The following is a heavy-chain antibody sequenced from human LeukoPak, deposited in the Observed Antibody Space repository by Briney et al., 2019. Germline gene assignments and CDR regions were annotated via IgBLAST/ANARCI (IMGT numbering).Heavy chain of an antibody. J-gene: IGHJ5*02. CDR1: GDSISRYY. CDR2: IYPSGTT. Sequence: PSETLSLTCTVSGDSISRYYWSWLRQPAGKGLECIGRIYPSGTTKYNPFLKSRVTMSVDTSKNQFSLKLSSVTAADTAVYYCARTLVRGVFAWFDPWGQGTLVIVSS. V-gene: IGHV4-4*07. CDR3: ARTLVRGVFAWFDP. D-gene: IGHD3-10*01.